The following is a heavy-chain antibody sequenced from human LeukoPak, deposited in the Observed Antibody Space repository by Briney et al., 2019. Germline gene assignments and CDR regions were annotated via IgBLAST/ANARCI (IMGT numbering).Heavy chain of an antibody. V-gene: IGHV4-59*08. CDR2: IYYSGST. J-gene: IGHJ4*02. D-gene: IGHD3-3*01. CDR1: GGSISSYY. CDR3: ASGIRFLAFH. Sequence: SETLSLTCTVSGGSISSYYWSWLRQPPGKGLEWIGYIYYSGSTNYNPSLKSRVTISVDTSKNQFSLKLSSVTAADTAVYYCASGIRFLAFHWGQGTLVTVSS.